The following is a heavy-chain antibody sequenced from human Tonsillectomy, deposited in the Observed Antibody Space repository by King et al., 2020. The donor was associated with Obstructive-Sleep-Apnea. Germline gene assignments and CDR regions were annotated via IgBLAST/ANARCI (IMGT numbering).Heavy chain of an antibody. D-gene: IGHD3/OR15-3a*01. Sequence: VQLQQWGAGLLRPSEALSLTCAGYGGAFIGYSWNWIRQPPGKGLEWLGEINQSGSTNYNPSLKSRVTISVDMSKNQFSLKLSSVTAADTAVYYCAGPTLGLIIMQVHAFDVWGRGTMVTVSS. CDR1: GGAFIGYS. CDR3: AGPTLGLIIMQVHAFDV. J-gene: IGHJ3*01. V-gene: IGHV4-34*01. CDR2: INQSGST.